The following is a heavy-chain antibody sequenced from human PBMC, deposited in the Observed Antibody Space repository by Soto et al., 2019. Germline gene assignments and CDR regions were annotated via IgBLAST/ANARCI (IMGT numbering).Heavy chain of an antibody. J-gene: IGHJ5*01. V-gene: IGHV4-34*01. Sequence: LSLTCVVYGGSFNGYYWSWIRQPPGQGLEWIGEIHHSGGTNYNPSLKSRVTISVYTSKSQFSLELSSVTAADTSVYYCARARRGYSSSWYNWFDSWGQGTLVTV. CDR3: ARARRGYSSSWYNWFDS. CDR1: GGSFNGYY. D-gene: IGHD6-13*01. CDR2: IHHSGGT.